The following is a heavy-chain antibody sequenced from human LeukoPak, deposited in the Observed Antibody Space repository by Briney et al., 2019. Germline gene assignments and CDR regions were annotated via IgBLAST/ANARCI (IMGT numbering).Heavy chain of an antibody. CDR3: ARGHMYCSSTSCPLSYYYMDV. V-gene: IGHV4-59*12. J-gene: IGHJ6*03. D-gene: IGHD2-2*01. CDR2: IYHSGST. Sequence: SETLSLTCTVSGGSISGFYWNWIRQPPGKGLEWIGYIYHSGSTYYNPSLKSRVTISVDRSKNQFSLKLSSVTAADTAVYYCARGHMYCSSTSCPLSYYYMDVWGKGTTVTVSS. CDR1: GGSISGFY.